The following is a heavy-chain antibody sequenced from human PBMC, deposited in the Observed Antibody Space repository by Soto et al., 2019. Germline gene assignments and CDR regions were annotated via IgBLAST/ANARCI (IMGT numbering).Heavy chain of an antibody. CDR3: ARIESIARNWFDP. V-gene: IGHV5-10-1*01. J-gene: IGHJ5*02. Sequence: PGESLKISCKGSGYSFTSYWISWVRQMPGKGLEWMGKIDPSDSYTSYSPSFQGHVTFSVDTSISTAYLQWSSLKASDTAMYFCARIESIARNWFDPWGQGTLVTVSS. CDR1: GYSFTSYW. CDR2: IDPSDSYT. D-gene: IGHD6-13*01.